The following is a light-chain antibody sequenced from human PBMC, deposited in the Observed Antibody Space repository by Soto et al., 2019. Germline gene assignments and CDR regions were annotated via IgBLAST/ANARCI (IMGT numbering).Light chain of an antibody. Sequence: EIVLTQSPATLSLSPGERATLSCRASQSVSSYLAWYQQKPGQAPRLLIYDASNRATGIPARFSGSGSGTDFTLTISSREPEDFAFYYCQQCSNWPLTFAPGTIVYIK. J-gene: IGKJ3*01. CDR1: QSVSSY. CDR2: DAS. CDR3: QQCSNWPLT. V-gene: IGKV3-11*01.